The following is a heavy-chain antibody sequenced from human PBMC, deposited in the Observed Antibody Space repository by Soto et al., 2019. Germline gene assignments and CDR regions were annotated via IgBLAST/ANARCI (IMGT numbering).Heavy chain of an antibody. V-gene: IGHV4-4*02. Sequence: QVQLQESGPGLVNPSGTLTLTCAVSGVSVNDNWWSWVRQPPGTGLAWIGETYDGVTFTYNPTLKSGVAISIDRSKNQISLHVDSLTAADTAAYSCARGHWHAFDLWCQGTMVTVSS. CDR2: TYDGVTF. CDR3: ARGHWHAFDL. J-gene: IGHJ3*01. CDR1: GVSVNDNW.